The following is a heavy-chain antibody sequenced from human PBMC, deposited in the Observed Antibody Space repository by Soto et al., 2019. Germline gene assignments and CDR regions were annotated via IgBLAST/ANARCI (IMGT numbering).Heavy chain of an antibody. V-gene: IGHV1-8*02. Sequence: QVQLVQSGAEVKEPGASVRVSCKASGYTFINYDISWVRQATGQGLEWMGWMKPGSGKTGYANKFQGRVTMTRDASTSTAHLELSSLTSEDTAVYYCASMASFGTLNWFDPWGQGTLVTVSS. CDR1: GYTFINYD. CDR2: MKPGSGKT. J-gene: IGHJ5*02. CDR3: ASMASFGTLNWFDP. D-gene: IGHD3-16*01.